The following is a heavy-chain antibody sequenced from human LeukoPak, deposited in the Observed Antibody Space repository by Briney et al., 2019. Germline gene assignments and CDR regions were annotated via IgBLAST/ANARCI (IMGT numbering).Heavy chain of an antibody. CDR3: ARAIVVVVAKGENNWFDP. D-gene: IGHD2-15*01. Sequence: GGSLRLSCAASGFTFSDYYMSWIRQAPGKGLEWVSYISSSGSTIYYADSVNGRFTISRDNAKNSLYLQMNSLRAEDTAVYYCARAIVVVVAKGENNWFDPWGQGTLVTVSS. V-gene: IGHV3-11*01. CDR1: GFTFSDYY. CDR2: ISSSGSTI. J-gene: IGHJ5*02.